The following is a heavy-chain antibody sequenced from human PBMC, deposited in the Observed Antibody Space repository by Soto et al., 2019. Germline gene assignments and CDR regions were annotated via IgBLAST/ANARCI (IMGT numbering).Heavy chain of an antibody. CDR1: GYTFTSYG. CDR2: ISAYNGNT. J-gene: IGHJ5*02. V-gene: IGHV1-18*01. Sequence: GASVKVSCKASGYTFTSYGISWVRQAPGQGLEWMGWISAYNGNTNYAQKLQGRVTMTTDTSTSTAYMELRSLRSDDTALYYCASEGCSGGSCYRFDPWGQGTLVTVSS. D-gene: IGHD2-15*01. CDR3: ASEGCSGGSCYRFDP.